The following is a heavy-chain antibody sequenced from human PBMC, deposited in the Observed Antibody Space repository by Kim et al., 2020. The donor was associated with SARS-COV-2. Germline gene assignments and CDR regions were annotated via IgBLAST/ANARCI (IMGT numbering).Heavy chain of an antibody. CDR2: ISNTGTT. D-gene: IGHD1-26*01. Sequence: SETLSLTCTVSGAFISSDYWAWIRQPPGKGLEWIGSISNTGTTKNNTSLESRVTMSFDAPKYEFSLSLSSLTAADTAVYYCARDLHNRGWSYLDPWGPGSPVTVSS. CDR3: ARDLHNRGWSYLDP. CDR1: GAFISSDY. V-gene: IGHV4-59*01. J-gene: IGHJ5*02.